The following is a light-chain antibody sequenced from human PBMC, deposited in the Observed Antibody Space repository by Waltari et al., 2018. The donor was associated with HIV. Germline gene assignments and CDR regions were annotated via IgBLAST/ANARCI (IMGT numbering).Light chain of an antibody. CDR3: AAWDDSLSVHVV. CDR2: RNN. J-gene: IGLJ2*01. V-gene: IGLV1-47*01. CDR1: SSNIGSNY. Sequence: QSVLTQPPSASGTPGQRVTISCSGSSSNIGSNYVYWYQQLPGTTPNLLIYRNNQRPSGVPDRVSGSKSGTSASLAIRGLRSEDEADYYGAAWDDSLSVHVVFGGGTKLTVL.